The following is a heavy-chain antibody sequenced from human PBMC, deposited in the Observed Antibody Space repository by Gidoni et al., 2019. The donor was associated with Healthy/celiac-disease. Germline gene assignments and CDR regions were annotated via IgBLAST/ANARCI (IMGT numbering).Heavy chain of an antibody. D-gene: IGHD3-9*01. CDR1: AFTFSSYA. J-gene: IGHJ4*02. CDR2: ISYDGSNK. V-gene: IGHV3-30-3*01. Sequence: QVQLVESGGGGVQPGSAVRLSCAASAFTFSSYAMHWVRQATGKGLEWVAVISYDGSNKYYADSVKGRFTISRDNSKNSLYLQMNSLRAEDTAVYYCARGPYYDILTGYTAPDYWGQGTLVTVSS. CDR3: ARGPYYDILTGYTAPDY.